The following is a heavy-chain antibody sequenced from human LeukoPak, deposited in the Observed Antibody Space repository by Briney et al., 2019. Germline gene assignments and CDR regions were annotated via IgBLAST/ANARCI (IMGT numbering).Heavy chain of an antibody. D-gene: IGHD3-9*01. CDR2: IWYDGSNK. CDR1: GFTFSSYG. J-gene: IGHJ4*02. Sequence: GGSLRLSCAASGFTFSSYGMHWVRQAPGKGLGWVAIIWYDGSNKYYADSVKGRFTISRDNSKNTLYLQMNSLRAEDTAVYYCARDQSDWLSNPMYYFDYWGQGTLVTVSS. CDR3: ARDQSDWLSNPMYYFDY. V-gene: IGHV3-33*01.